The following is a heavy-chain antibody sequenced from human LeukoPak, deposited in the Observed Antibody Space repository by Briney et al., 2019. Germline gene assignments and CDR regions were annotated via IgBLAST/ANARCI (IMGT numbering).Heavy chain of an antibody. V-gene: IGHV3-23*01. CDR2: ISGSGGST. Sequence: PGGSLRLSCAASGFTFSSYGMSWVRQAPGKGLEWVSAISGSGGSTYYADSVKGRFTISRDNSKNTLYLQMNSLRAEDTAVYYCAKDIVYSYDILTGYYFSGFDPWGQGTLVTVSS. CDR3: AKDIVYSYDILTGYYFSGFDP. J-gene: IGHJ5*02. D-gene: IGHD3-9*01. CDR1: GFTFSSYG.